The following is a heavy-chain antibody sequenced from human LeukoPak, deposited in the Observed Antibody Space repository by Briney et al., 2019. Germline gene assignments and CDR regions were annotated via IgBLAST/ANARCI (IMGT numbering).Heavy chain of an antibody. J-gene: IGHJ4*02. CDR2: ISSSSSYI. CDR3: ARVNRNYRYFDY. Sequence: GGSLRLSCAASGFTFSSYSMNWVRQAPGKGLEWVSSISSSSSYIYYADSVKGRFTISRDNAKNSLYLQMNSLRAEDTAVYYCARVNRNYRYFDYWGQGTLVTVSS. CDR1: GFTFSSYS. V-gene: IGHV3-21*04. D-gene: IGHD1-7*01.